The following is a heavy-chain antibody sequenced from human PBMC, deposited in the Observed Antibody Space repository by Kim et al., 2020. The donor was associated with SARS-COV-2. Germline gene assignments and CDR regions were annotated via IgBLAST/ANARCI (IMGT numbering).Heavy chain of an antibody. CDR1: GFTFDDYA. CDR2: ISGDGGST. D-gene: IGHD6-13*01. J-gene: IGHJ6*02. Sequence: GGSLRLSCAASGFTFDDYAMHWVRQAPGKGREWVSLISGDGGSTYYADSVKGRFTISRDNSKNSLYLQMNSLRTEDTALYYCAKDRPAGGAAAGKSYGMDVWGQGSTVTVSS. CDR3: AKDRPAGGAAAGKSYGMDV. V-gene: IGHV3-43*02.